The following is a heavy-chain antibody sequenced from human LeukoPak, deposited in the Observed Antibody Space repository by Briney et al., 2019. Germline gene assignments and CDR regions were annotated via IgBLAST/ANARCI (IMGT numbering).Heavy chain of an antibody. D-gene: IGHD6-13*01. CDR3: ARSIAAAGTKRNAFDI. J-gene: IGHJ3*02. CDR1: GFTFSSYG. Sequence: GGSLRLSCAASGFTFSSYGMTWVRQAPGKGLEWGSFISSSSSYIYYADSVKGRFTISRDNAKNSLYLQMNSLRAEDTAVYYCARSIAAAGTKRNAFDIWGQGTMVTVSS. V-gene: IGHV3-21*01. CDR2: ISSSSSYI.